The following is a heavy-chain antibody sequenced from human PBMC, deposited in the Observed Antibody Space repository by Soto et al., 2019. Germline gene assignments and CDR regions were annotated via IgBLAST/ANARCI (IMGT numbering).Heavy chain of an antibody. CDR3: AEANLWFRDY. V-gene: IGHV3-30*18. CDR1: GFTFSSYG. Sequence: QVQLVESGGGVVQPGRSLRLSCAASGFTFSSYGMHWVRQAPGKGLEWVAVISYDGSNKYYADSVKGRCTISRDNSKNTLDLRVGIVRAGETPVFYCAEANLWFRDYWGQGVLVT. CDR2: ISYDGSNK. J-gene: IGHJ4*02. D-gene: IGHD2-21*01.